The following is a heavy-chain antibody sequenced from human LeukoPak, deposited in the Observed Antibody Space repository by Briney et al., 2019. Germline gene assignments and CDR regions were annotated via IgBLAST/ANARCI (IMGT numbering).Heavy chain of an antibody. CDR2: IHSSGIT. V-gene: IGHV4-4*07. CDR3: AREVDPSVPTLVD. CDR1: GVSISGYY. D-gene: IGHD2-8*02. Sequence: SETLSLTCSVSGVSISGYYWTWIRQPARGGLEWIGRIHSSGITNYNRSIQSRVTMSLDTSKNEVSLRLTSVTAADTAKYFCAREVDPSVPTLVDWGQGTLVTVSS. J-gene: IGHJ4*02.